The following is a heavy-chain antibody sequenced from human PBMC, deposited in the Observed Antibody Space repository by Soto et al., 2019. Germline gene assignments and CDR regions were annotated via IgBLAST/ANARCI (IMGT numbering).Heavy chain of an antibody. D-gene: IGHD1-26*01. J-gene: IGHJ3*02. CDR2: IYSGGST. V-gene: IGHV3-53*01. CDR1: GFTVRSNY. CDR3: ATELTASSAFDI. Sequence: PVWCMRLCCAASGFTVRSNYMTWSRQAPGKGLEWVSVIYSGGSTYYADSVKGRFTISRDNSKNTLYLQMNSLRAEDTAVYYCATELTASSAFDIWGQGTMVTVSS.